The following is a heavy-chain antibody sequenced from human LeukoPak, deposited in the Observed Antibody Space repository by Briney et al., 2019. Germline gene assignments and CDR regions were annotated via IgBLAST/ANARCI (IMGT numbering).Heavy chain of an antibody. D-gene: IGHD6-19*01. Sequence: GALRLSLGGSGFTLRNYWMSWVRQAPGEGPGWVGNIKADGSEKYYVDSVKGRFTISRDNAKNSLYLQMNSLRAEDTAVYYCARSYPYSSGRSYRGYFDYWGQGTLVTVSS. J-gene: IGHJ4*03. CDR2: IKADGSEK. CDR3: ARSYPYSSGRSYRGYFDY. CDR1: GFTLRNYW. V-gene: IGHV3-7*01.